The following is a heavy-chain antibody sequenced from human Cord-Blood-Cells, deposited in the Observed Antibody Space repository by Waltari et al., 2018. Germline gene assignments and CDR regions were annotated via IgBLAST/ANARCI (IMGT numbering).Heavy chain of an antibody. V-gene: IGHV4-38-2*01. J-gene: IGHJ4*02. Sequence: QVQLQESGPGLVKPSETLSLTCAVSGYSISSGYYWGWIRQPPGKGLEWIGSIYHSGSTYYNPSLKSRVTISVDTSKNQFSLKLSSVTAADTAVYYCARQFTVAAFDYWGQGTLVTVSS. CDR2: IYHSGST. CDR3: ARQFTVAAFDY. D-gene: IGHD6-19*01. CDR1: GYSISSGYY.